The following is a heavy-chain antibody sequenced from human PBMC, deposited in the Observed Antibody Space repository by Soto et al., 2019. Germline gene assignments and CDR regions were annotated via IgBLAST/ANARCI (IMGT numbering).Heavy chain of an antibody. J-gene: IGHJ4*02. D-gene: IGHD1-26*01. V-gene: IGHV3-30-3*01. CDR3: ARATNSGSYVGPFDY. Sequence: QPGGSLRLSCAASGFTFSSYAMHWVRQAPGKGLEWVAVISYDGSNKYYADSVKGRFTISRDNSKNTLYLQMNSLRAEDTAVYYCARATNSGSYVGPFDYWGQGTLVTVSS. CDR2: ISYDGSNK. CDR1: GFTFSSYA.